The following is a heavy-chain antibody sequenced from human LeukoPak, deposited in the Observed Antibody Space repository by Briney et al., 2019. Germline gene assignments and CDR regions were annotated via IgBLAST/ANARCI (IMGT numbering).Heavy chain of an antibody. CDR1: GFTFSSYA. CDR3: AKGGQQLVPYPYYYYYMDV. D-gene: IGHD6-13*01. CDR2: ISGSGGST. V-gene: IGHV3-23*01. J-gene: IGHJ6*03. Sequence: PGGSLRLSCAASGFTFSSYAMSWVRQAPGKGLEWVSAISGSGGSTYYADSAKGRFTISRDNSKNTLYLQMNSLRAEDTAVYYCAKGGQQLVPYPYYYYYMDVWGKGTTVTVSS.